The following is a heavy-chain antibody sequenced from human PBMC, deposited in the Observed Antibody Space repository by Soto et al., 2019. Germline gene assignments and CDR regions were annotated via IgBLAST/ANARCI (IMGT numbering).Heavy chain of an antibody. D-gene: IGHD4-17*01. CDR2: VYYRGRS. Sequence: SETLSLTCTVSGGSVTNSSYYWGWIRQSPGKGLEWIGSVYYRGRSYSKSSVKSRVTISVDTSKNQFSLSLNSVTASDTAVYFCVSQRTTVPTQAYFDYWGPGALVTVSS. CDR1: GGSVTNSSYY. V-gene: IGHV4-39*01. J-gene: IGHJ4*02. CDR3: VSQRTTVPTQAYFDY.